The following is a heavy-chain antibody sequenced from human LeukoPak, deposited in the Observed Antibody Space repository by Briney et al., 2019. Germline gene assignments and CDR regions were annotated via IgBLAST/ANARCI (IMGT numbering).Heavy chain of an antibody. CDR3: ARRVPYFDY. J-gene: IGHJ4*02. D-gene: IGHD4/OR15-4a*01. CDR2: VSGSGDST. CDR1: GITFNNYA. Sequence: GGSLRLSCAVSGITFNNYAMSWVRQAPGKGLEWVSGVSGSGDSTYYADSVKGRFTISRDNAKNSLFLQMNSLRAEDTAVYYCARRVPYFDYWGQGALVTVSS. V-gene: IGHV3-23*01.